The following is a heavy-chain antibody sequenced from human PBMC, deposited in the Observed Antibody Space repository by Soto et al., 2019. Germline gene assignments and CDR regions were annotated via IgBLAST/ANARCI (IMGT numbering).Heavy chain of an antibody. Sequence: QVQLVQSGAEVKKPGASVKLSCTASGYTFTRYLMHWVRQAPGQRLEWMGWINTGNGNTKYSQKFQDRVTITRDTSASTGYMELRSLRSEDTAVYYCARDGNDFWSGPNWFDPWGQGTLVTVSS. CDR3: ARDGNDFWSGPNWFDP. V-gene: IGHV1-3*04. CDR2: INTGNGNT. J-gene: IGHJ5*02. CDR1: GYTFTRYL. D-gene: IGHD3-3*01.